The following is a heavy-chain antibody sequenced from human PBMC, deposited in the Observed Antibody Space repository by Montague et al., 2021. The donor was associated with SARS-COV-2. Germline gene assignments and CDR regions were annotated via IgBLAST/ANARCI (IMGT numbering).Heavy chain of an antibody. Sequence: SETLSLTCAVYGGSFSGYYWSWIRQSPRSGLEWIAEISQSGTAHYNPSLESRVSLSIDTSRNQFSLKLSSVTAADTAMYYCAREREVERATRTLVAFDMWGQGTMVTVSS. CDR2: ISQSGTA. CDR3: AREREVERATRTLVAFDM. V-gene: IGHV4-34*01. CDR1: GGSFSGYY. J-gene: IGHJ3*02. D-gene: IGHD1-26*01.